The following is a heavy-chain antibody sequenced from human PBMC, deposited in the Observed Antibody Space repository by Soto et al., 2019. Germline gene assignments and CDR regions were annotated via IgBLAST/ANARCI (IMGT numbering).Heavy chain of an antibody. Sequence: EVQLLESGGGLVQAGGSVRLSCAASEFTFSRDGMSWVRQAPGKGLEWVSLITDNGGSTYYADSVKGRFTISRDNTKNTLFLQMNSLRAEDTAVYYCAKERATTTAFDYWGQGALVTVSS. CDR1: EFTFSRDG. CDR3: AKERATTTAFDY. V-gene: IGHV3-23*01. J-gene: IGHJ4*02. CDR2: ITDNGGST. D-gene: IGHD4-17*01.